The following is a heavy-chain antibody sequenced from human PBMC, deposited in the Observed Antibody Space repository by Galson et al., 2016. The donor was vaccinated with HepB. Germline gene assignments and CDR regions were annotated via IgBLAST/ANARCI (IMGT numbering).Heavy chain of an antibody. D-gene: IGHD7-27*01. Sequence: SLRLSCAASGFTVSTNYMSWVRQAPGKGLEWVSDIYSSGSTYYADSVKGRFTFSRDNSKNTLYLQMNSLRAEDTAVYYCARAWGNYGMDVWGQGTTVTVSS. CDR3: ARAWGNYGMDV. J-gene: IGHJ6*02. CDR1: GFTVSTNY. CDR2: IYSSGST. V-gene: IGHV3-53*01.